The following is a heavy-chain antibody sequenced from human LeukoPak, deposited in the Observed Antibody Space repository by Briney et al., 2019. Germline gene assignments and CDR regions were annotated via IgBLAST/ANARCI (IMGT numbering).Heavy chain of an antibody. J-gene: IGHJ4*02. CDR2: IFYSGRT. Sequence: NPSETLSLTCTVSGYSISSSSYYWGWIRQPPGRGLEGIGSIFYSGRTYYNPSLKSRVTISVDTSKNQFSLKLSSVIAADTAVYYCVRVEYSRQVDYWGQGTLVTVSS. V-gene: IGHV4-39*07. D-gene: IGHD6-6*01. CDR3: VRVEYSRQVDY. CDR1: GYSISSSSYY.